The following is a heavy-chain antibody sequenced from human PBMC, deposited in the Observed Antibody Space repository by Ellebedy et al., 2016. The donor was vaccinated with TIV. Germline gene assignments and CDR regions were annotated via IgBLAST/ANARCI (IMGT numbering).Heavy chain of an antibody. D-gene: IGHD1-1*01. J-gene: IGHJ5*02. Sequence: SETLSLTXTVSGGSISSYYWSWIRQPPGKGLEWIGYIYYSGSTNYNPSLKSRVTITVDTSKNQFSLKLSLVTAADPAVYYCAREGLERWFDPWGQGTLVTVSS. CDR2: IYYSGST. CDR3: AREGLERWFDP. V-gene: IGHV4-59*01. CDR1: GGSISSYY.